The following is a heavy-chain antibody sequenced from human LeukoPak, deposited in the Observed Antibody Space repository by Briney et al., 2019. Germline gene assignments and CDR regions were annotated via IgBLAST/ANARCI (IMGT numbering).Heavy chain of an antibody. CDR1: GDSVSSNSAA. D-gene: IGHD1-26*01. J-gene: IGHJ4*02. Sequence: SQTLSLTCAISGDSVSSNSAAWNWIRQSPSRGLEWLGRTYYRSNYHNDYALSVKSRITINPDTSKNQFSLQLNSVTPEDTAVYYCARAGPGVGRPFDFWGQGTLVTVSS. V-gene: IGHV6-1*01. CDR3: ARAGPGVGRPFDF. CDR2: TYYRSNYHN.